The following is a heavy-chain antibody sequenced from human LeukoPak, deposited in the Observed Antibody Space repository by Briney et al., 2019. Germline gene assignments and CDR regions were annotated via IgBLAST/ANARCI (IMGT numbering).Heavy chain of an antibody. V-gene: IGHV1-18*01. D-gene: IGHD6-19*01. Sequence: GASVKVSCKASGYTFTSYGISWVRQAPGQGLEWMGWISAYNGNTNYAQKLQGRVTMTTDTSTSTAYMELRSLRSDDTAVYYCARVFKQWLVKEYSFDYWGQGTLVTVSS. CDR1: GYTFTSYG. J-gene: IGHJ4*02. CDR2: ISAYNGNT. CDR3: ARVFKQWLVKEYSFDY.